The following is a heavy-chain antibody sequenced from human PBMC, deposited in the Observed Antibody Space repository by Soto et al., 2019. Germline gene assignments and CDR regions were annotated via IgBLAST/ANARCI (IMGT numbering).Heavy chain of an antibody. CDR2: IIPIFGTA. J-gene: IGHJ6*02. CDR3: ARASVNYDILTGPEGPYYYYGMDV. CDR1: GGTFSSYA. V-gene: IGHV1-69*13. Sequence: GASVKVSCKASGGTFSSYAISWVRQAPGQGLEWMGGIIPIFGTANYAQKFQGRVTITADESTSTAYMELSSLRSEDTAVYYCARASVNYDILTGPEGPYYYYGMDVWGQGNTVTVS. D-gene: IGHD3-9*01.